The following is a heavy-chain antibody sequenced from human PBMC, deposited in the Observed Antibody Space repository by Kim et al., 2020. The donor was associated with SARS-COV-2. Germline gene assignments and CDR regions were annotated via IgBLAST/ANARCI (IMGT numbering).Heavy chain of an antibody. V-gene: IGHV3-23*03. Sequence: GGSLRLSCAASGFTFSSYAMSWVRQAPGKGLEWVSVIYSGGSSTYYADSVKGRFTISRDNSKNTLYLQMNSLRAEDTAVYYCAKDHALSYYDSSGYPFDYWGQGTLVTVSS. CDR1: GFTFSSYA. CDR2: IYSGGSST. CDR3: AKDHALSYYDSSGYPFDY. J-gene: IGHJ4*02. D-gene: IGHD3-22*01.